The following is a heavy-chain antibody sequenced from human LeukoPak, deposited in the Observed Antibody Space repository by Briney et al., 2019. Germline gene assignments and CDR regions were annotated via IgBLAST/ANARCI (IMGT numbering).Heavy chain of an antibody. J-gene: IGHJ3*02. CDR2: IYTSAST. CDR1: GGSISSGSYY. V-gene: IGHV4-61*02. CDR3: AREIDYYDSSGFLEAFDI. D-gene: IGHD3-22*01. Sequence: SETLSLTCTVSGGSISSGSYYWSWIRQPAGTGLEWIGRIYTSASTNYNPSLKSRVTISVDTSKNQFSLKLSSVTAADTAVYYCAREIDYYDSSGFLEAFDIWGQGTMVTVSS.